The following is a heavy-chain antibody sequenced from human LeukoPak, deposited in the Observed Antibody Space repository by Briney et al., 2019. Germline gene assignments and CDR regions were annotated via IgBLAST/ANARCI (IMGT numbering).Heavy chain of an antibody. V-gene: IGHV3-7*04. D-gene: IGHD6-19*01. J-gene: IGHJ4*02. CDR2: IKKDGSEE. CDR3: AGGSGWLIDY. CDR1: GFTFSSYW. Sequence: GGSLRLSCAASGFTFSSYWTNWVRQAPGKGLEWVANIKKDGSEENYVDSVKGRFTISRDNAKNTLYLQMNSLRAEDTAVYYCAGGSGWLIDYWGQGTLVTVSS.